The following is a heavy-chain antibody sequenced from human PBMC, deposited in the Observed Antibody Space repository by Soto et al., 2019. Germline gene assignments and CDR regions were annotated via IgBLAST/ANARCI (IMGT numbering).Heavy chain of an antibody. CDR2: MYWNDDN. Sequence: QITLKESGPTLVRPTQTLTLTCTFSGFSLSSTAVGVGWIRQAPGQAPEWLALMYWNDDNHYSPPLKSRLTLTKDTSKNHVVLTMTNVDPVDTATYYCAHGSGWLFDHWGQGTLVTVTS. CDR3: AHGSGWLFDH. D-gene: IGHD3-22*01. J-gene: IGHJ4*02. CDR1: GFSLSSTAVG. V-gene: IGHV2-5*01.